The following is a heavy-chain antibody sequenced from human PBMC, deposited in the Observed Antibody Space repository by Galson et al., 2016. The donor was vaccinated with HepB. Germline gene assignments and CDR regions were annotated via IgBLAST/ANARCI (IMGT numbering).Heavy chain of an antibody. J-gene: IGHJ3*02. CDR1: GFTFSSYA. CDR2: ISVVDDDT. D-gene: IGHD6-19*01. CDR3: AKDIQQWLVRGNDAFDI. V-gene: IGHV3-23*01. Sequence: SLRLSCAASGFTFSSYAMSWVRQAPGKGLEWVSAISVVDDDTYYADSVKGRVTISRDNSRTTLYLQMNSLRAEDTALYYCAKDIQQWLVRGNDAFDIWGQGTMVTVSS.